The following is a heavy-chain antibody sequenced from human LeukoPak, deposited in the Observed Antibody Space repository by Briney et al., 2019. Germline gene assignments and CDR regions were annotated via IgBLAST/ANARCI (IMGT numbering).Heavy chain of an antibody. V-gene: IGHV4-39*07. CDR1: GGSISSRNYY. D-gene: IGHD3-3*01. CDR2: INHSGST. Sequence: NPSETLSLTCTVSGGSISSRNYYWSWIRQPPGKGLEWIGEINHSGSTNYNPSLKSRVTISVDTSKNQFSLKLSSVTAADTAVYYCARGRGPGVLRFLEWLRHSGMDVWGQGTTVTVSS. CDR3: ARGRGPGVLRFLEWLRHSGMDV. J-gene: IGHJ6*02.